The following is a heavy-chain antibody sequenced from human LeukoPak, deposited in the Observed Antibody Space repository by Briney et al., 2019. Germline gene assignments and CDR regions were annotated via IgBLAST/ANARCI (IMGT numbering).Heavy chain of an antibody. CDR3: AKVLRGVIVYDY. V-gene: IGHV3-23*01. J-gene: IGHJ4*02. D-gene: IGHD3-10*01. CDR1: GFAFSTSA. CDR2: ITGTGDYT. Sequence: GGSRRLSCSASGFAFSTSAMSWVRQAPGKGLEWVSTITGTGDYTEYADSVKGRFTISRDNSKNTLSLQMSSLRADDTAFYYCAKVLRGVIVYDYWGQGTLVTVSS.